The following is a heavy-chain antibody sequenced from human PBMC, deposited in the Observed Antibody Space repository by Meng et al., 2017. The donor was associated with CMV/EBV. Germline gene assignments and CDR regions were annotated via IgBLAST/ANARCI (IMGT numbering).Heavy chain of an antibody. V-gene: IGHV3-23*03. CDR3: AKDWRDYDFDEVGYYYYGMDV. Sequence: GESLKISCAASGFTFSSYAMSWVRQAPGKGLEWVSVIYSGGSSTYYADSVKGRFTISRDNSKNTLYLQMNSLRAEDTAVYYCAKDWRDYDFDEVGYYYYGMDVWGQGTTVTVSS. J-gene: IGHJ6*02. D-gene: IGHD3-3*01. CDR1: GFTFSSYA. CDR2: IYSGGSST.